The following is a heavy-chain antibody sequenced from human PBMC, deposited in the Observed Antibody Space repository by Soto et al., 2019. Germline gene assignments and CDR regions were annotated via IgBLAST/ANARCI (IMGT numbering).Heavy chain of an antibody. J-gene: IGHJ5*02. V-gene: IGHV3-21*01. CDR3: ARDPVSDYDLYNWFDP. D-gene: IGHD3-16*01. CDR1: GFTFSSYS. Sequence: EVQLVESGGGLVKPGGSLRLSCAASGFTFSSYSMNWVRQAPGKGLEWVSSISSSSSYIYYADSVKGRFTISRDNAKNSLYLQMNSLRAEDTAVYYCARDPVSDYDLYNWFDPWGQGTLVTVSS. CDR2: ISSSSSYI.